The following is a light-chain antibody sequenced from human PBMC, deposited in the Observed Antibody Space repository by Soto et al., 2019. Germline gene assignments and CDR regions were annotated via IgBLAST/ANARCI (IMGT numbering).Light chain of an antibody. CDR3: MQALQAPLP. CDR2: LGS. Sequence: DIVMTQSPLSLPVTPGEPASISCRSSQSLLHSNGYNYLNWYLQKSGQSPQLLIYLGSNRASGVPDRFSGSGSGTDFTLKISRVEAEDVGVYYCMQALQAPLPFGGGTKVEIK. CDR1: QSLLHSNGYNY. J-gene: IGKJ4*01. V-gene: IGKV2-28*01.